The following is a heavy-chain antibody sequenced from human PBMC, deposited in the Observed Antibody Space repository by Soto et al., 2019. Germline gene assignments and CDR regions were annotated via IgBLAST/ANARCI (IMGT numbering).Heavy chain of an antibody. D-gene: IGHD2-2*02. J-gene: IGHJ6*03. V-gene: IGHV4-61*01. Sequence: PSETLSLTCTVSGGSVSSCSYYWSRLPQPPGKGLVWIGYIYYSGSTNYNPSLKSRVTISVDTSKNQFSLKLSSVTAADTAVYYCARQGIVVVPAAIGDYYYMDVSGKGTTVTVSS. CDR1: GGSVSSCSYY. CDR3: ARQGIVVVPAAIGDYYYMDV. CDR2: IYYSGST.